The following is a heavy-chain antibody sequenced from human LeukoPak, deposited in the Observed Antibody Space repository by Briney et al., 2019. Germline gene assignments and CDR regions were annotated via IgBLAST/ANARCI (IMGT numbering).Heavy chain of an antibody. CDR1: GFTFSDYW. CDR2: IQQDGSKT. J-gene: IGHJ4*02. D-gene: IGHD3-22*01. Sequence: PGGSLRLSCAASGFTFSDYWMSWVRQAPGKGLGWVANIQQDGSKTYYVASVKGHFTISRDNAKNSLRLQMSTLRAEDTAIYYCARRRYYDGSAYRDLDYWGQGTLVTVSS. V-gene: IGHV3-7*05. CDR3: ARRRYYDGSAYRDLDY.